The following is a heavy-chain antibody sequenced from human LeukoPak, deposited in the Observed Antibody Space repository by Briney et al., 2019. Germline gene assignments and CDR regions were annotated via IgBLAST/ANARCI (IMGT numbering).Heavy chain of an antibody. CDR2: IYYSGST. D-gene: IGHD3-10*01. CDR1: GGSISSSSYY. CDR3: ARDLTGSGSYYNAFDI. Sequence: PSETLSLTCTVSGGSISSSSYYWGWIRQPPGKGLEWIGSIYYSGSTYYNPSLKSRVTISVDTSKNQFSLKLSSVTAADTAVYYCARDLTGSGSYYNAFDIWGQGTMVTVSS. V-gene: IGHV4-39*07. J-gene: IGHJ3*02.